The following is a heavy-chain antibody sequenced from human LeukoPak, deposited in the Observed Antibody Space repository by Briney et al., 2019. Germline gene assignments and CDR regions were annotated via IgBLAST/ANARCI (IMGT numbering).Heavy chain of an antibody. CDR1: GGSISSSSYY. Sequence: SETLSLTCTVSGGSISSSSYYWGWIRQPPGKGLEWIGEINHSGSTNYNPSLKSRVTISVDTSKNQFSLKLSSVTAADTAVYYCARVRGVWIAAADNGYFDYWGQGTLVTVSS. D-gene: IGHD6-13*01. CDR2: INHSGST. J-gene: IGHJ4*02. CDR3: ARVRGVWIAAADNGYFDY. V-gene: IGHV4-39*07.